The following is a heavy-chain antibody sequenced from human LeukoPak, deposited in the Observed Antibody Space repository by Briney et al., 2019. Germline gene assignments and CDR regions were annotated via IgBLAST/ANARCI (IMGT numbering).Heavy chain of an antibody. V-gene: IGHV5-51*01. CDR1: GYSFTSYW. CDR2: IYPADSDT. D-gene: IGHD3-3*01. Sequence: GESLKIFCKGSGYSFTSYWIGWVRQMPGKGLEWMGIIYPADSDTRYSPSFQGQVTISVDKSISTAYLQWRSLKASDTAMYYCARTNYDFWSGYSGFDYWGQGTLVTVSS. J-gene: IGHJ4*02. CDR3: ARTNYDFWSGYSGFDY.